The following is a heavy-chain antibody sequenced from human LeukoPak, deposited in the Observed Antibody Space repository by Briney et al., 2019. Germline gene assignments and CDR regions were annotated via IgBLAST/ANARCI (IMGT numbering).Heavy chain of an antibody. Sequence: GGSLRLSCAASGFTCSSSWMTWARQAPVKGLEWVASMNQDGSAKCYVDSVKGRFTISRDNAKNSLYLQMNSLRAEDTAVYYCAELGITMIGGVWGKGTTVTISS. CDR2: MNQDGSAK. V-gene: IGHV3-7*01. CDR1: GFTCSSSW. CDR3: AELGITMIGGV. D-gene: IGHD3-10*02. J-gene: IGHJ6*04.